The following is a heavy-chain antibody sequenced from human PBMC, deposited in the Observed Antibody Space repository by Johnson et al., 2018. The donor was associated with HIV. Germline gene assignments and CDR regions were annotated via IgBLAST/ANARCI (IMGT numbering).Heavy chain of an antibody. CDR3: AKDIDWGLSAVAFDI. CDR2: ISWNSGSI. D-gene: IGHD3-9*01. Sequence: VQLVESGGGVVQPGRSLRLSCEASGFTFDDYAMHWVRQAPGKGLEWVSGISWNSGSIGYADSVKGRFTISRDNAKNSLYLQMNSLRAEDTAWYYCAKDIDWGLSAVAFDIWGQGTMVTVSS. CDR1: GFTFDDYA. V-gene: IGHV3-9*01. J-gene: IGHJ3*02.